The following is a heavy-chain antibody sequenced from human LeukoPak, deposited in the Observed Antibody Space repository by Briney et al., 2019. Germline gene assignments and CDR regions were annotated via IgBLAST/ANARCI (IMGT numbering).Heavy chain of an antibody. CDR3: ARDVDIAAAGYYYYYGMDV. Sequence: SQTLSLTCAISGDSVSSNSAAWNWIRQSPSRGLEWLGRTYYRSKWYNDYAVSVKSRITINPDTSKNQFYLQLNSVTPEDTAVYYCARDVDIAAAGYYYYYGMDVWGQGTTVTVSS. CDR2: TYYRSKWYN. V-gene: IGHV6-1*01. J-gene: IGHJ6*02. D-gene: IGHD6-13*01. CDR1: GDSVSSNSAA.